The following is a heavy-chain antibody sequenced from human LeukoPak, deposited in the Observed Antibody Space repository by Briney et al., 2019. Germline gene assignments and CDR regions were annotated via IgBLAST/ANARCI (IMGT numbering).Heavy chain of an antibody. CDR1: GFTFSSYD. V-gene: IGHV3-13*01. CDR3: ARSSYGSGSYDY. Sequence: PGGSLRLSCSASGFTFSSYDMHWVRQATGKGLEWVSAIGTAGDTYYPGSVKGRFTISRENAKNSLYLQMNSLRAGDTAVYYCARSSYGSGSYDYWGQGILVTVSS. J-gene: IGHJ4*02. D-gene: IGHD3-10*01. CDR2: IGTAGDT.